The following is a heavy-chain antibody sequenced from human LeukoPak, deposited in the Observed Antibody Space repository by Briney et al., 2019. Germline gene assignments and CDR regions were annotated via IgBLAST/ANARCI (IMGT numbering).Heavy chain of an antibody. Sequence: GGSLRLSCAASGFTFSSYGMHWVRQAPGKGLEWVAFIRYDGSNKYYADSVKGRFTISRDNSKNTLYLQMNSLRAEDTAVYYCARVGDSGIVGATDAFDIWAKGQWSPSLQ. CDR2: IRYDGSNK. J-gene: IGHJ3*02. CDR3: ARVGDSGIVGATDAFDI. D-gene: IGHD1-26*01. V-gene: IGHV3-30*02. CDR1: GFTFSSYG.